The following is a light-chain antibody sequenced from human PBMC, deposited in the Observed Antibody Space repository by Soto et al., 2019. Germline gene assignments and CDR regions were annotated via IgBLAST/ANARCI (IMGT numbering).Light chain of an antibody. V-gene: IGLV2-8*01. J-gene: IGLJ2*01. CDR3: SSFAGNNNLV. Sequence: QSALTQPPSASGSPGQSVTISCTGTSSDVGGYTYASWYQQHHGKAPKLMISEVSKRPSGVPDRFSGSKSGNTASLTVSGLQAEDEADYYCSSFAGNNNLVFGGGTKLTVL. CDR1: SSDVGGYTY. CDR2: EVS.